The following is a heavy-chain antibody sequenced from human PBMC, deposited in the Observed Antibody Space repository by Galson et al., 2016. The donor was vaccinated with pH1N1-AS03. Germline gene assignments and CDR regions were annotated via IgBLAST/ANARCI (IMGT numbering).Heavy chain of an antibody. Sequence: SMRLSCAVSGLCIGGTAMNWVRQAPGKGLERVSGCDSDYSKHYAPSVDGRFTMSRDNSKNTVYLQMKSMRFEDTALYYCAKEIWGFAGMDVWGQGTTVTVSS. CDR2: CDSDYSK. CDR1: GLCIGGTA. V-gene: IGHV3-23*01. D-gene: IGHD7-27*01. J-gene: IGHJ6*02. CDR3: AKEIWGFAGMDV.